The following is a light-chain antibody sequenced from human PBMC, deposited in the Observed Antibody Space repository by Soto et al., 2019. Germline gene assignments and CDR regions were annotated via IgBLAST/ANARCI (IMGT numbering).Light chain of an antibody. CDR2: DVS. J-gene: IGLJ1*01. V-gene: IGLV2-14*01. CDR1: SSDVGGYNY. Sequence: QSVLTKPASVSGSPGQSITISCTGTSSDVGGYNYVSWYQQHPGKAPKLMIYDVSNRPSGVSNRFSGSKSGNTASLTISGLQAEDEADYSCSAYKSSSTHVVVTGTKVTDL. CDR3: SAYKSSSTHV.